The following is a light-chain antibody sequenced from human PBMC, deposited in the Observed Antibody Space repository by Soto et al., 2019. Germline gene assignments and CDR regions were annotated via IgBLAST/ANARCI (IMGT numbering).Light chain of an antibody. CDR3: RSCAGINILSV. J-gene: IGLJ1*01. CDR1: SRDVGGYDC. CDR2: EVS. V-gene: IGLV2-8*01. Sequence: QSVLTQAPCASGSPGQSVTISWTGTSRDVGGYDCVSWYQQHPGKAPKLMMYEVSKRPSGVPDRFSGSKSGNTASLTVSGLQPEDEADYLCRSCAGINILSVFASGPKDIVL.